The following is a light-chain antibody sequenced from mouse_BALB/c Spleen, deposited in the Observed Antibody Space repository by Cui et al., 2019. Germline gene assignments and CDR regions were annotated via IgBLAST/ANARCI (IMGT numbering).Light chain of an antibody. V-gene: IGKV4-58*01. J-gene: IGKJ1*01. Sequence: ENVLTQSPAIMAASLGQKVTMTCSASSSVSSSYLHWYQQKSGASPKPLIHRTSNLASGVPARFSGSGSGTSYSLTISSVEAEDDATYYCQQWSGYPPTWTFGGGTKLEIK. CDR1: SSVSSSY. CDR3: QQWSGYPPTWT. CDR2: RTS.